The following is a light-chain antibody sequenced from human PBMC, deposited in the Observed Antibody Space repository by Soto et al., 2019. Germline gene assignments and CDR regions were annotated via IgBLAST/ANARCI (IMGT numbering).Light chain of an antibody. Sequence: QSVLTQPASVSGSPGQSINISCTGTSSDVGGYNYVSWYQQHPGKAPKLMIYDVSNRPSGVSNRFSGSKSGNTASLTISGLQAEDEADYYCSSYTSSSTLEVFGTGTKVTVL. J-gene: IGLJ1*01. CDR1: SSDVGGYNY. V-gene: IGLV2-14*01. CDR2: DVS. CDR3: SSYTSSSTLEV.